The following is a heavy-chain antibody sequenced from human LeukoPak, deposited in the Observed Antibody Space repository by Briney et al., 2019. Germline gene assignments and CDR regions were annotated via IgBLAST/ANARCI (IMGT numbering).Heavy chain of an antibody. CDR3: ARTSYSSSSVFFDY. Sequence: SQTLSLTCTFSGFSLSTSGMCVSWLRQPPGKALEWLARIDWDDDTYYSTSLKTRLTISKDTSKNQVVLTMINMDPVDTATYYCARTSYSSSSVFFDYWGQGTLVTVSS. J-gene: IGHJ4*02. CDR1: GFSLSTSGMC. V-gene: IGHV2-70*11. CDR2: IDWDDDT. D-gene: IGHD6-6*01.